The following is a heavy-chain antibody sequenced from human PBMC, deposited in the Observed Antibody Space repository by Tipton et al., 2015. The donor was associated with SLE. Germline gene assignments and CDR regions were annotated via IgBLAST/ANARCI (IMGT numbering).Heavy chain of an antibody. CDR1: GGSISGYS. J-gene: IGHJ2*01. CDR3: ARDRYCGGSSCFDWSFDL. CDR2: IYHSGST. V-gene: IGHV4-59*01. D-gene: IGHD2-15*01. Sequence: TLSLTCTVSGGSISGYSWSWVWQPPGQGLEWIGYIYHSGSTNYNPSLKSRVTMSVDTSENQFSLKLTSVTAADTAVYYCARDRYCGGSSCFDWSFDLWGPGALVTLS.